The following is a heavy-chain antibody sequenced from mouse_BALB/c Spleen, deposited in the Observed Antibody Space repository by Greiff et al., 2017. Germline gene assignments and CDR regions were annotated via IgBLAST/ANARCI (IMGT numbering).Heavy chain of an antibody. CDR3: ARDMITTEGVYYYAMDY. CDR1: GFSLTSYG. J-gene: IGHJ4*01. V-gene: IGHV2-9*02. Sequence: VQVVESGPGLVAPSQSLSITCTVSGFSLTSYGVHWVRQPPGKGLEWLGVIWAGGSTNYNSALMSRLSISKDNSKSQVFLKMNSLQTDDTAMYYCARDMITTEGVYYYAMDYWGQGTSVTVSS. CDR2: IWAGGST. D-gene: IGHD2-4*01.